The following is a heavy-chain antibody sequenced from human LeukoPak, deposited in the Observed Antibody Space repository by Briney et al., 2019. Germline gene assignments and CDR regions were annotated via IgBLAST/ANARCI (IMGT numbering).Heavy chain of an antibody. J-gene: IGHJ4*02. V-gene: IGHV3-9*01. D-gene: IGHD3-10*01. CDR1: GFTFDDYC. CDR2: ISWNSGSI. CDR3: ARERTPKHYYGSGNLDRYFDH. Sequence: GGSLRLSCAASGFTFDDYCMHWVRQAPGKGLEWVSSISWNSGSIGYADSVKGRFSISRDTTKNSLYLQINSLRAEDTAVYYCARERTPKHYYGSGNLDRYFDHWGQGTLVTVSS.